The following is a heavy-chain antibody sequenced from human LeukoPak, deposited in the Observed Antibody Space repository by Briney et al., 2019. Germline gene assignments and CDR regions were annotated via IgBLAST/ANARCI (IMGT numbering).Heavy chain of an antibody. J-gene: IGHJ6*03. CDR3: ARDRISSGSYYYYYYMDV. Sequence: GGSLRLSCAASGFTFSSYSMNWVRQAPGKGLEWVSSISSSSSSYIYYADSVKGRFTISRDNAKNSLYLQMNSLRAEDTAVYYCARDRISSGSYYYYYYMDVWGKGTTVTVSS. CDR1: GFTFSSYS. D-gene: IGHD1-26*01. V-gene: IGHV3-21*01. CDR2: ISSSSSSYI.